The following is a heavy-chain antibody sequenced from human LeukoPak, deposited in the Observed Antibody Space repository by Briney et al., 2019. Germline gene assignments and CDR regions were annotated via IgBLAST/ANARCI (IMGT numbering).Heavy chain of an antibody. Sequence: RASVKVSCKASGGTFSSYAISWVRQAPGQGLEWMGRIFPILGIANYAQKFQGRVTITADKSTSTAYMELSSLRSEDTAVYYCARHVIAAAGYYFDYWGQGTLVTVSS. J-gene: IGHJ4*02. CDR2: IFPILGIA. CDR1: GGTFSSYA. V-gene: IGHV1-69*04. CDR3: ARHVIAAAGYYFDY. D-gene: IGHD6-13*01.